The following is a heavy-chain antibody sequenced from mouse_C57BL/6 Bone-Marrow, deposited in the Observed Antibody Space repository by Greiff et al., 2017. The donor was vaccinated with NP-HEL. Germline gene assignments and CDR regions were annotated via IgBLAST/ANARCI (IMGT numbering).Heavy chain of an antibody. J-gene: IGHJ4*01. V-gene: IGHV14-4*01. CDR1: GFNIKDDY. CDR2: IDPENGDT. CDR3: TTPPFMDY. Sequence: VQLQQSGAELVRPGASVKLSCTASGFNIKDDYMHWVKQRPEQGLEWIGWIDPENGDTEYASKFQGKATITADTSSNTAYLQLSSLTSEDTAVYYCTTPPFMDYWCQGTSVTVSS.